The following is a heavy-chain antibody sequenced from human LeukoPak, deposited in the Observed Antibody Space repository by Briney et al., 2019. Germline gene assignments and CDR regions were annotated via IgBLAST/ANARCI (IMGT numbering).Heavy chain of an antibody. CDR2: ISVSGII. V-gene: IGHV3-48*01. CDR3: ATAPRGASDYTDV. D-gene: IGHD1-26*01. CDR1: AFSLNTYS. Sequence: GGSLRLSCVASAFSLNTYSMNWVRQTPGKGLEWLSHISVSGIIHYAESVEGRFTISRDNARNSVSLQMNRLRVGDTGVYFCATAPRGASDYTDVWGRGTTVSVSS. J-gene: IGHJ6*03.